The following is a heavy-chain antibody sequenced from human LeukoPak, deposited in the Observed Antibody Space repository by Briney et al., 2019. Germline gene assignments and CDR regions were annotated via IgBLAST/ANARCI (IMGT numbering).Heavy chain of an antibody. V-gene: IGHV4-38-2*02. D-gene: IGHD5-12*01. Sequence: SETLSLTCTVSGYSISSGFFWGWVRQPPEKGLEWIATIYHSGTSYYNPSLKSRVNISVDTSKNQISLKLTSVTAADTAMYYCARALEGVGYFDPWGQGTQVTVSS. J-gene: IGHJ5*02. CDR1: GYSISSGFF. CDR2: IYHSGTS. CDR3: ARALEGVGYFDP.